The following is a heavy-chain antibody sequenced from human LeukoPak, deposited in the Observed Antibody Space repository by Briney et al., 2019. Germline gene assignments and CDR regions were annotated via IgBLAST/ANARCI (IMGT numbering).Heavy chain of an antibody. J-gene: IGHJ3*02. V-gene: IGHV4-4*07. CDR3: ARYPGNYDFWSGYQRYAFDI. CDR1: GGSISSYY. D-gene: IGHD3-3*01. Sequence: SETLSLTCTVSGGSISSYYWSWIRQPAGKGLEWIGRIYTSGSTNYNPSLKSRVTMSVDTSKNQFSLKLSSVTAADTAVYYCARYPGNYDFWSGYQRYAFDIWGQGTMVTVSS. CDR2: IYTSGST.